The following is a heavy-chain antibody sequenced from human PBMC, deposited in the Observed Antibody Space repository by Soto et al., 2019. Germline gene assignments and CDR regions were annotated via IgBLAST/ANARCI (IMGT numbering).Heavy chain of an antibody. V-gene: IGHV3-49*03. J-gene: IGHJ6*02. CDR1: GFTFGDYA. CDR3: TRDDTVSYYYCGMDV. Sequence: GSLRLSCTASGFTFGDYAMSWFRQAPGKGLEWVGFIRSKAYGGTTEYAASVKGRFTISRDDSKSIAYLQMNSLKTEDTAVYYCTRDDTVSYYYCGMDVWGQGTTVTVSS. CDR2: IRSKAYGGTT. D-gene: IGHD4-17*01.